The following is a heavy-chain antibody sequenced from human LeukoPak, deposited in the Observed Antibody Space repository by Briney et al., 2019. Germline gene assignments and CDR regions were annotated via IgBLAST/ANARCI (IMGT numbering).Heavy chain of an antibody. Sequence: PGGSLTLSCAASGFTFSSYSMNWVRQAPGKGLEWVSSISSSSSYIYYADSVKGRFTISRDNAKNSLYLQMNSLRAEDTAVYYCAREGATAFDYWGQGTLVTVSS. CDR2: ISSSSSYI. J-gene: IGHJ4*02. CDR3: AREGATAFDY. D-gene: IGHD1-26*01. V-gene: IGHV3-21*01. CDR1: GFTFSSYS.